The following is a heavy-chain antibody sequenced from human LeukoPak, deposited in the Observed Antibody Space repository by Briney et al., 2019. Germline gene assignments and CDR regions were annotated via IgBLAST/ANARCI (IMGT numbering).Heavy chain of an antibody. Sequence: SGTLSLTCTVSGGSISSYYWSWIRQPPGKGLEWIGYIYYSGSTNYNPSLKSRVTISVDTSKNQFSLKLSSVTAADTAVYYCARVPDYYYYYMDVWGKGTTVTVSS. CDR2: IYYSGST. J-gene: IGHJ6*03. CDR1: GGSISSYY. CDR3: ARVPDYYYYYMDV. V-gene: IGHV4-59*01.